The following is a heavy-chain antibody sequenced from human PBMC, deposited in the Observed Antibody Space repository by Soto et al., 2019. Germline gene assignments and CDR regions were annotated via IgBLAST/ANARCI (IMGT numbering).Heavy chain of an antibody. CDR2: ISGSGGST. V-gene: IGHV3-23*01. Sequence: PGGSLRLSCAASGFTFSSYAMSWVRQAPGKGLEWVSAISGSGGSTYYADSVKGRFTISRDNSKNTLYLQMNSLRAEDTAVYYCAKEGGTTDYYYYYGMDVWGQGTTVTVSS. CDR3: AKEGGTTDYYYYYGMDV. CDR1: GFTFSSYA. J-gene: IGHJ6*02. D-gene: IGHD1-7*01.